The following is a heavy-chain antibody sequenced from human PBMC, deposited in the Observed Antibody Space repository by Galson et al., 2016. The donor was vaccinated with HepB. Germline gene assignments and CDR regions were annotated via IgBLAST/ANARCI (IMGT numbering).Heavy chain of an antibody. J-gene: IGHJ5*02. Sequence: SLRLSCAASGFTFSSYWMSWVRQAPGKGLEWVANIKQDGSEKYYVDSVKGRFTSSRDNANNALNLQMNSLRAEDTAVYYCARVSSGWSLPMRRKAGHWFDPWGQGTLVTVSS. V-gene: IGHV3-7*03. CDR1: GFTFSSYW. CDR3: ARVSSGWSLPMRRKAGHWFDP. CDR2: IKQDGSEK. D-gene: IGHD6-19*01.